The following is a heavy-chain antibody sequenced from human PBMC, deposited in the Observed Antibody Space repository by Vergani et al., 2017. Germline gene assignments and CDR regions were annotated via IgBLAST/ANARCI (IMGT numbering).Heavy chain of an antibody. CDR2: INPSGGHT. CDR3: ARGDYGILTGYRY. Sequence: QVQVVQSGAEVKKSGASVKVSCKTSGYTFSNYYMHWERQAPGQGLEWMGIINPSGGHTNYAQKFQGRVTMTRDTSTSTVYMELSSLRSEDTAIYYCARGDYGILTGYRYWVQGTLVTVSA. CDR1: GYTFSNYY. V-gene: IGHV1-46*03. D-gene: IGHD3-9*01. J-gene: IGHJ4*02.